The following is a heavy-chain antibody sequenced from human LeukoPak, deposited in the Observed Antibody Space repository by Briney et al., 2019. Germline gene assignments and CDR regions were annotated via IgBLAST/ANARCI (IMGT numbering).Heavy chain of an antibody. CDR3: ARGVVVVPAAMPYVDY. J-gene: IGHJ4*02. V-gene: IGHV4-34*01. CDR1: GGSFSGYY. Sequence: SETLSLTCAVYGGSFSGYYWSWIRQPPGKGLEWIGEINHSGSTNYNPSLKSRVTISVDTSKNQFSLKLSSVTAADTAVYYCARGVVVVPAAMPYVDYWGQGTLVTVSS. CDR2: INHSGST. D-gene: IGHD2-2*01.